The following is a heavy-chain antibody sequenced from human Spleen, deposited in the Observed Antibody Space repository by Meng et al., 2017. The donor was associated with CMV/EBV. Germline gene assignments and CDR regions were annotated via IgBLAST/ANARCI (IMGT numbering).Heavy chain of an antibody. J-gene: IGHJ5*02. Sequence: GRSLRLSCTASRFSLNNYAMTWVRQAPGKGLEWISFISGGGGNTYYADSVKGRFTISRDNAKNSLYLQMNSLRAEDTAVYYCARARERDIVVVPAASAFDPWGQGTLVTVSS. CDR2: ISGGGGNT. CDR3: ARARERDIVVVPAASAFDP. CDR1: RFSLNNYA. V-gene: IGHV3-21*01. D-gene: IGHD2-2*01.